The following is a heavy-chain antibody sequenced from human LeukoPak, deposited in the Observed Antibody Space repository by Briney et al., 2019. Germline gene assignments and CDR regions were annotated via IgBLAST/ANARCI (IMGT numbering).Heavy chain of an antibody. Sequence: PSETLSLTCTVSGGSISSSSYYWGWIRQPPGKGLEWIGSIYYSGSTYYNPSLKSRVTISVDTSKNQFSLKLSSVTAADTAVYYCARPQSRDGYNSWDAFDIWGQGTMVTVSS. CDR3: ARPQSRDGYNSWDAFDI. CDR2: IYYSGST. D-gene: IGHD5-24*01. CDR1: GGSISSSSYY. V-gene: IGHV4-39*01. J-gene: IGHJ3*02.